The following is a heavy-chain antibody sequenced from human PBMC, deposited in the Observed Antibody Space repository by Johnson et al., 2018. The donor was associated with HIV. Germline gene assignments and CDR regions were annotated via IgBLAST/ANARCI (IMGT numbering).Heavy chain of an antibody. CDR2: IGTAGDT. D-gene: IGHD3-16*01. V-gene: IGHV3-13*01. CDR3: ARDGGFSGAFDI. J-gene: IGHJ3*02. Sequence: VQLVESGGGLVQPGGSLRLSCAASGFTFSSYDMHWVRQVTGKGLEWVSTIGTAGDTYYPDSVRGRFTISRENAKNSLYLQMNSLRAGDTAVYYCARDGGFSGAFDIWGQGTMVTVSS. CDR1: GFTFSSYD.